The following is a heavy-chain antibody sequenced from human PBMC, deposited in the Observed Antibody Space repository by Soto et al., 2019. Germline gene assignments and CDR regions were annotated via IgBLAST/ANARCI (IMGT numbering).Heavy chain of an antibody. CDR3: ASANYAPFDY. J-gene: IGHJ4*02. CDR2: INHSGST. V-gene: IGHV4-34*01. D-gene: IGHD1-7*01. CDR1: GGSFSGYY. Sequence: QVQLQQWGAGLLKPSETLSLTCAVYGGSFSGYYWSWIRQPPGKGLEWIGEINHSGSTNYNPSLKSRVNISVDTSNNQFSLKLSSVTAADTAVYYCASANYAPFDYWGQGTLVTVSS.